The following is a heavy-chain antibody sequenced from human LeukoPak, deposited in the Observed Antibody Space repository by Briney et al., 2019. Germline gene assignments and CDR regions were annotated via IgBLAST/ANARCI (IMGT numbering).Heavy chain of an antibody. Sequence: SVKVSCKASVGTFSSYAISWVRQAPGQGLEWMGGIIPIFGTANYAQKFQGRVTITADKSTSTAYMELSSLRSEDTAVYYCARDFGDYGDYGNWFDPWGQGTLVTVSS. D-gene: IGHD4-17*01. CDR3: ARDFGDYGDYGNWFDP. J-gene: IGHJ5*02. V-gene: IGHV1-69*06. CDR2: IIPIFGTA. CDR1: VGTFSSYA.